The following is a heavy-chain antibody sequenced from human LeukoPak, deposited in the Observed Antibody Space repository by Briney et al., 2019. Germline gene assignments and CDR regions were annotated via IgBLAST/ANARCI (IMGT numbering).Heavy chain of an antibody. J-gene: IGHJ4*02. V-gene: IGHV4-59*01. CDR1: GGSISSYY. CDR2: IYYSGST. D-gene: IGHD3-22*01. CDR3: ARENSYYDSSGYYYGSGYFDY. Sequence: SETLSLTCTVSGGSISSYYWSWIRQPPGKGLEWIGYIYYSGSTNYNPSLKSRVTLSVDTSKNQFSLKLSSVTAADTAVYYCARENSYYDSSGYYYGSGYFDYWGQGALVTVSS.